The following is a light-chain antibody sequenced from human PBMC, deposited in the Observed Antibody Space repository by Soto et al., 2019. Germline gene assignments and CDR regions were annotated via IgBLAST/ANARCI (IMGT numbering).Light chain of an antibody. CDR3: QQTYNTPLT. V-gene: IGKV1-39*01. J-gene: IGKJ4*01. CDR1: QSIGKY. CDR2: AAS. Sequence: IQMTQSPSSLSASVGDRVTITFRASQSIGKYLSWFQQTPGNAPKLLIYAASGLQSGVPSRFSGSGSGTDFTLTINSLQREDFATYYCQQTYNTPLTFGGGTKVDIK.